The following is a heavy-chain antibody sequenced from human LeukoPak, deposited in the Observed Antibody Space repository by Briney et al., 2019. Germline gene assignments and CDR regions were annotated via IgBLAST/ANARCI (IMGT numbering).Heavy chain of an antibody. CDR2: ISGSGGST. V-gene: IGHV3-23*01. D-gene: IGHD6-19*01. J-gene: IGHJ4*02. CDR1: GFTFSSYA. CDR3: AKHSSGWYSFDY. Sequence: PGGSLRLSCAASGFTFSSYAMSWARQAPGKGLEWVSAISGSGGSTYYADSVKGRFTISRDNSKNTLYLQMNSLRAEDTAVYYCAKHSSGWYSFDYWGQGTLVTVSS.